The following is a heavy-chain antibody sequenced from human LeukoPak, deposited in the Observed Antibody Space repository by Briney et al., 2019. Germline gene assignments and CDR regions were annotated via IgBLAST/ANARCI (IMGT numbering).Heavy chain of an antibody. CDR2: ISSSTNTI. D-gene: IGHD2-2*01. CDR1: GFPFTLYN. V-gene: IGHV3-48*04. Sequence: GGSLRLSCEVSGFPFTLYNMNWVRQAPGKGLEWLSYISSSTNTIYYADSVKGRFTISRDNAKNSLYLQMNGLGAEDTAVYYCARSASSTTCQDYWGQGTLVTVSS. CDR3: ARSASSTTCQDY. J-gene: IGHJ4*02.